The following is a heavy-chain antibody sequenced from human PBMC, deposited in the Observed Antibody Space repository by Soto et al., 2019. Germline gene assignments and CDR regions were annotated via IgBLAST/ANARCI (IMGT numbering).Heavy chain of an antibody. CDR3: ARDRLPVVAAAGDFDY. D-gene: IGHD6-13*01. CDR2: INAGNGNT. J-gene: IGHJ4*02. Sequence: ASVKVSCKASGYTFTSYAMHWVRQAPGQRLEWMGWINAGNGNTKYSQKFQGRVTITRDTSASTAYMELSSLRSEDTAVYYCARDRLPVVAAAGDFDYWGQGTLVTVSS. V-gene: IGHV1-3*01. CDR1: GYTFTSYA.